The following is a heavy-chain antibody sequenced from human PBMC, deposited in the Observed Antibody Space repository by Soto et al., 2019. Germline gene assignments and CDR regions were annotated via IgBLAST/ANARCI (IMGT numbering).Heavy chain of an antibody. D-gene: IGHD6-6*01. CDR2: VYYSGST. V-gene: IGHV4-31*03. CDR1: GGSISSGGYY. Sequence: PSETLSLTCTVSGGSISSGGYYWSWIRQHPGKGLEWIGYVYYSGSTYYNPSLKSRVTISVDTSKNQFSLKLSSVTAADTAVYYCARGGVVERGHFRIAARLPFDYWGQGTLVTVSS. CDR3: ARGGVVERGHFRIAARLPFDY. J-gene: IGHJ4*02.